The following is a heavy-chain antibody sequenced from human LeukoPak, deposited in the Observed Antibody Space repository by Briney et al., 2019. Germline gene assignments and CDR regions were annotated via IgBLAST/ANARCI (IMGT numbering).Heavy chain of an antibody. Sequence: PGGSLRLSCSASGFTFSRYALHWVRQAPGKGLKFVSAITSNGGGTYYAESVKGRFTISRDNSKNTLYLQMSSLRAEDTAVYYCVKSGYCNSINCPYEYWGQGTLVTVSS. D-gene: IGHD2-2*01. CDR1: GFTFSRYA. CDR2: ITSNGGGT. J-gene: IGHJ4*02. CDR3: VKSGYCNSINCPYEY. V-gene: IGHV3-64D*06.